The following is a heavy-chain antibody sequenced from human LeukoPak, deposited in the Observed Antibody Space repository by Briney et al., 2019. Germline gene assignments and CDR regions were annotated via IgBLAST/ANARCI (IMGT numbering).Heavy chain of an antibody. V-gene: IGHV3-7*03. D-gene: IGHD3-16*01. Sequence: PGGSLRLSCEASGVTFSNYWMSWVRQAPGMGPEWLANIKQDGTEKFYMASVRGRFIISRDSAKSSLYLQMNSLRVEDTAVYYCARDCGGGAPCFDSWGQGTLVTVSS. CDR3: ARDCGGGAPCFDS. CDR2: IKQDGTEK. CDR1: GVTFSNYW. J-gene: IGHJ4*02.